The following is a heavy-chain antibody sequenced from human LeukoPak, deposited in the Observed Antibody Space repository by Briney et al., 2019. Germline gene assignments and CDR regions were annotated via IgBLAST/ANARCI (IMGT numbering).Heavy chain of an antibody. CDR1: GGSIISYY. CDR2: IYNSGTT. J-gene: IGHJ4*02. V-gene: IGHV4-59*01. D-gene: IGHD6-19*01. CDR3: TKATQSLAFDY. Sequence: PSETLSLTCTVSGGSIISYYWSWIRQPPGKGLEWIGNIYNSGTTNYNPSLESRVTISVDTSKNQLSLQLTSVTAADTAVYYCTKATQSLAFDYWGRGTLVTVSS.